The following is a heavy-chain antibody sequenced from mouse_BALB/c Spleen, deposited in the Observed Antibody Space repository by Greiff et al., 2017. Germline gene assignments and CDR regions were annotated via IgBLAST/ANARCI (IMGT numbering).Heavy chain of an antibody. CDR1: GYSITSDYA. CDR3: ARRAGYYFDY. CDR2: ISYSGST. Sequence: EVHLVESGPGLVKPSQSLSLTCTVTGYSITSDYAWNWIRQFPGNKLEWMGYISYSGSTSYNPSLKSRISITRDTSKNQFFLQLNSVTTEDTATYYCARRAGYYFDYWGQGTTLTVSS. D-gene: IGHD3-3*01. J-gene: IGHJ2*01. V-gene: IGHV3-2*02.